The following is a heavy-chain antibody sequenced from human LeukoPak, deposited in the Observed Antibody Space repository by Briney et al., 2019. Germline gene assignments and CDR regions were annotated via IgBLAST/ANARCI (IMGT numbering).Heavy chain of an antibody. D-gene: IGHD1-7*01. V-gene: IGHV4-39*07. CDR2: IYYSGST. Sequence: SSETLSLTCTVSGGSISSSSYYWGWIRQPPGKGLEWIGGIYYSGSTYYNPSLKSRVTISVDTSKNQFSLKRSSVTAADTAVYYCARDNWNYDWFDPWGQGTLVTVSS. CDR3: ARDNWNYDWFDP. CDR1: GGSISSSSYY. J-gene: IGHJ5*02.